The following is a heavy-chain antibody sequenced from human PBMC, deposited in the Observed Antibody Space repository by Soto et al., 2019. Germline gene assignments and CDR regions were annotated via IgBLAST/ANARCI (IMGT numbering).Heavy chain of an antibody. CDR2: IFYSGST. D-gene: IGHD3-10*02. CDR1: GGSISSYY. J-gene: IGHJ5*01. CDR3: ASMIGDPFLSFDS. Sequence: QVQLQESGPGLVKPSETLSLTCTVSGGSISSYYWSWIRQPPGKGLEWIGFIFYSGSTSYNPSLKSRVTISIDTAEYQFSLKLNSVTAADTAVYYCASMIGDPFLSFDSLGQGTLVAVSS. V-gene: IGHV4-59*01.